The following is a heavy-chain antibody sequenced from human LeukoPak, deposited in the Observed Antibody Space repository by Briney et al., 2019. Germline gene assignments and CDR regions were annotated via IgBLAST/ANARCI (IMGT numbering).Heavy chain of an antibody. V-gene: IGHV6-1*01. Sequence: SQTLSLTCAISGDSVSSNSAAWNWIRQSPSRGLEWLGRTYYRSKWYNDYAVSVKSRININPATSKNQFSLQLNSVTPEDTAVYYCERSSRGSYPLYYYYGMDVWGQGTTVTVSS. J-gene: IGHJ6*02. D-gene: IGHD1-26*01. CDR3: ERSSRGSYPLYYYYGMDV. CDR1: GDSVSSNSAA. CDR2: TYYRSKWYN.